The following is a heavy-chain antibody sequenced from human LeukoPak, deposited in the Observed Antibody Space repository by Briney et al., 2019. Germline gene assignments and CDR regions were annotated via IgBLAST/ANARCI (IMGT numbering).Heavy chain of an antibody. CDR1: GSIFSSYA. V-gene: IGHV3-23*01. CDR2: ISGSGGLT. D-gene: IGHD2-2*01. CDR3: ARDLRRDCSTTTCYASDY. Sequence: PGGSLRLSCAVSGSIFSSYAMSWVRQAPGKGLEWVSVISGSGGLTYYADSVKGRFTISRDNSKNTLYLQMNSLRADDTAVYYCARDLRRDCSTTTCYASDYWGQGTLVTVSS. J-gene: IGHJ4*02.